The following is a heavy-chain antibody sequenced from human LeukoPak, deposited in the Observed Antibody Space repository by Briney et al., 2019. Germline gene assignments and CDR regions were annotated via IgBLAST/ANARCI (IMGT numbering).Heavy chain of an antibody. J-gene: IGHJ6*02. CDR3: AKDLGPKYYDFWSGYYPRPYYYYGMDV. Sequence: GGSLRLSCAASGFTFSSYVMNWVRQAPGKGLEWVSAISGSGGSTYYADSVKGRFTISRDNSKNTLYLQMNSLRAEDTAVYYCAKDLGPKYYDFWSGYYPRPYYYYGMDVWGQGTTVTVSS. CDR1: GFTFSSYV. V-gene: IGHV3-23*01. CDR2: ISGSGGST. D-gene: IGHD3-3*01.